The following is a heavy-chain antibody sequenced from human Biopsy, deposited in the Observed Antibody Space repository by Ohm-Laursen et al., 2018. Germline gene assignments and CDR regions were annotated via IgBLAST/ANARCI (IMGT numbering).Heavy chain of an antibody. J-gene: IGHJ3*02. V-gene: IGHV3-9*01. Sequence: SLRLSCAASGFIFDNTGMHWVRQGPGKGLEWVAGISWSSDSITYAKSVTGRFTISRDNGENSLYLQMNSLRPEDTALYYCTKNTQWEGSGYLDAFHIWGHGAMVTVSS. CDR2: ISWSSDSI. CDR3: TKNTQWEGSGYLDAFHI. D-gene: IGHD3-22*01. CDR1: GFIFDNTG.